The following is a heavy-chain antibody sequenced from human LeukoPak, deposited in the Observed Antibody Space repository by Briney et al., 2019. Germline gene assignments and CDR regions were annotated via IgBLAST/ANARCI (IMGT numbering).Heavy chain of an antibody. V-gene: IGHV5-51*01. CDR3: ARQGTIVAGTLGTTFDY. D-gene: IGHD5-12*01. Sequence: GASLKISCKASGYSFTNYWIGWVRQMPGKGLEWMGIIYPGDSDTKYSPSFQGQVTISADKSINTAYLQWSSLRASDTAMYYCARQGTIVAGTLGTTFDYWGQGTLLTASS. CDR2: IYPGDSDT. CDR1: GYSFTNYW. J-gene: IGHJ4*02.